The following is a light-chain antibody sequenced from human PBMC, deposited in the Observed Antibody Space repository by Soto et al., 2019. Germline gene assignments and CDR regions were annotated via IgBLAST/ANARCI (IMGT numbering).Light chain of an antibody. CDR2: AAS. CDR1: QGISSY. J-gene: IGKJ1*01. CDR3: QQYYSYST. V-gene: IGKV1-8*01. Sequence: AIRMTQSPSPLSASTGDRVTITCRASQGISSYLAWYQQKPGKAPKLLIYAASTLQSGVPSRFSGSGSGTDFTLTISCLQSEDFATYYCQQYYSYSTFGQGTKVEIK.